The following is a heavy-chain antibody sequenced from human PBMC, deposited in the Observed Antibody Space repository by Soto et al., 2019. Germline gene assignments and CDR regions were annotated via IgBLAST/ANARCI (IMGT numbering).Heavy chain of an antibody. CDR1: GYTFTHYY. Sequence: QVQLVQSGAEVKKPGASVKLSCRTSGYTFTHYYIHWVRQAPGQGLVWLAIINPASGSTNYAQDFLRRVTLTMDTSTTTXYMELSGLRAEDTAIFSCARDLAAGDHWGQGTLVTVSS. V-gene: IGHV1-46*01. D-gene: IGHD6-25*01. CDR3: ARDLAAGDH. CDR2: INPASGST. J-gene: IGHJ4*02.